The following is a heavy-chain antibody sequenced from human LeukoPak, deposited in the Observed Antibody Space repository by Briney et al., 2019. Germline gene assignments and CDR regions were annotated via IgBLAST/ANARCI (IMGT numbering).Heavy chain of an antibody. CDR2: INHNGST. J-gene: IGHJ4*02. V-gene: IGHV4-34*01. Sequence: SETLSLTCAVYGGSFSVYYWSWIRQPPGKGLEWIGEINHNGSTNYNPSLKSRVTISVDTSKNQFSLKLSSVTAADTAVYYCAGGGPIVATDYWGQGTLVTVSS. CDR1: GGSFSVYY. D-gene: IGHD5-12*01. CDR3: AGGGPIVATDY.